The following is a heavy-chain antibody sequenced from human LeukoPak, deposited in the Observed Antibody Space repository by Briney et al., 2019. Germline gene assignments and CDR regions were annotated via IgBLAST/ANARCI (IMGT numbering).Heavy chain of an antibody. J-gene: IGHJ4*02. V-gene: IGHV3-23*01. Sequence: PSETLSLTCTVSGGSISSYYWSWIRQPPGKGLEWVSAISGSGGSTYYADSVKGRFTISRDNSKNTLYLQMNSLRAEDTAVYYCARAPGVYASNSIWPVDYWGQGTLVTVSS. CDR2: ISGSGGST. D-gene: IGHD2/OR15-2a*01. CDR1: GGSISSYY. CDR3: ARAPGVYASNSIWPVDY.